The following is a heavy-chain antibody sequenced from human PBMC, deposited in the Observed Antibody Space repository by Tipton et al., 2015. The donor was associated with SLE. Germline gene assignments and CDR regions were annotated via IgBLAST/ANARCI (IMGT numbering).Heavy chain of an antibody. V-gene: IGHV4-34*01. CDR2: IDQSGST. D-gene: IGHD3-22*01. CDR1: GASFSANY. J-gene: IGHJ4*02. Sequence: LRLSCAVSGASFSANYWGWIRQPPGKGLEWIGEIDQSGSTNYNPSLKSRVTMSGDTSKNEFSLKLNSVTAADTAVYYCVRGPRGSSGYPNWGQGTLVTVSS. CDR3: VRGPRGSSGYPN.